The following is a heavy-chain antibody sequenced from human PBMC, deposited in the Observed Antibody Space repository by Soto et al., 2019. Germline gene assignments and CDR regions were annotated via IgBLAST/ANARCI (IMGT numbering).Heavy chain of an antibody. D-gene: IGHD3-22*01. CDR1: GGSISSSSYY. CDR3: ARVRYDSSGYYDY. CDR2: IYYSGST. J-gene: IGHJ4*02. V-gene: IGHV4-39*01. Sequence: QLQLQESGPGLVKPSETLSLTCTVSGGSISSSSYYWGWIRQPPGKGLGWIGSIYYSGSTYYNPSLKSRVTISVDTSKNQCSLKLSSVTAADTAVYYCARVRYDSSGYYDYWGQGTLVTVSS.